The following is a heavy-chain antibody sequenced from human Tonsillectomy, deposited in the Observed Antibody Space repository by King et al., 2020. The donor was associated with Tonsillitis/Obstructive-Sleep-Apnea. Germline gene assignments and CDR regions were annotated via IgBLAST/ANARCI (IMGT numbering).Heavy chain of an antibody. V-gene: IGHV4-34*01. D-gene: IGHD6-6*01. CDR1: GGSFSGYY. J-gene: IGHJ3*02. Sequence: VQLQQWGAGLLKPSETLSLTCAVYGGSFSGYYWSWIRQPPGKGLEWIGEIDHSGSTNYNPSLKSRVTISVDTSRNLFSLNLSSVTAADTAVYYCARASEAFDIWAKGQWSPSLQ. CDR3: ARASEAFDI. CDR2: IDHSGST.